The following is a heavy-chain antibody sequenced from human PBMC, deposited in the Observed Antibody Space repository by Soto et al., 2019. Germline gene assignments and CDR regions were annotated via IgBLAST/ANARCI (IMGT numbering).Heavy chain of an antibody. CDR3: ARVGGIVGATLPNSGYYYYYGMDV. CDR2: IIPIFGTA. CDR1: GGTFSSYA. D-gene: IGHD1-26*01. V-gene: IGHV1-69*13. J-gene: IGHJ6*02. Sequence: GASVKVSCKASGGTFSSYAISWVRQAPGQGLEWMGGIIPIFGTANYAQKFQGRVTITADESTSTAYMELSSLRSEDTAVYYCARVGGIVGATLPNSGYYYYYGMDVWGQGTTVTVSS.